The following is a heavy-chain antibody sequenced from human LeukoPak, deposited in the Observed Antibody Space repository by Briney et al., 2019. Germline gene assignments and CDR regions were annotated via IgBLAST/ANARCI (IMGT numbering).Heavy chain of an antibody. CDR2: ISGSGGST. J-gene: IGHJ4*02. CDR1: GFTFSSYG. CDR3: AKDSYYDSSGYTYFDY. Sequence: PGGSLRLSRAASGFTFSSYGMSWVRQAPGKGLEWVSAISGSGGSTYYADSVKGRFTISRDNSKNTLYLQMNSLRAEDTAVYYCAKDSYYDSSGYTYFDYWGQGTLVTVSS. V-gene: IGHV3-23*01. D-gene: IGHD3-22*01.